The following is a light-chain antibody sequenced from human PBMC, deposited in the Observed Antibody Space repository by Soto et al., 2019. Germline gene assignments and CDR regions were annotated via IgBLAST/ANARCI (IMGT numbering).Light chain of an antibody. CDR2: GAS. V-gene: IGKV3-20*01. Sequence: ENVLTQSPGTLSLSAGEGATLXXRTRQSVTKHFVAWYQQKPGQAPRXXIYGASSRPGGIPDRFSGSGAGTDFTLTIPRLEPEDFAVYYCQQYGSSPYTFGQGTKVDI. J-gene: IGKJ2*01. CDR1: QSVTKHF. CDR3: QQYGSSPYT.